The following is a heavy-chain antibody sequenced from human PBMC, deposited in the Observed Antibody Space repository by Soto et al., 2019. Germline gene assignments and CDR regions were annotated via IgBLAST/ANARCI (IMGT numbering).Heavy chain of an antibody. CDR3: ARIGSWALNFDY. V-gene: IGHV3-33*01. J-gene: IGHJ4*02. CDR1: GFTFSNYH. D-gene: IGHD6-13*01. Sequence: QVQLVESGGGVVQPGRSLRLSCAASGFTFSNYHIHLVRQAPGKGLEWVDVIWSDGSEKYYAYSVKGRFTISRDNSKNTLYLQMNSLRAEDTAVYYCARIGSWALNFDYWGQGTLVTVSS. CDR2: IWSDGSEK.